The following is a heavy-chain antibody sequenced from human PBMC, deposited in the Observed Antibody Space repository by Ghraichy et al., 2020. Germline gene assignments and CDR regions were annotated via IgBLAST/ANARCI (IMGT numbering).Heavy chain of an antibody. CDR1: GGSISSSNW. V-gene: IGHV4-4*02. CDR3: AREGQGAAFDY. J-gene: IGHJ4*02. Sequence: SETLSLTCAVSGGSISSSNWWSWVRQPPGKGLEWIGEIYHSGSTNYNPSLKSRVTISVNKSKKQFSRKLNSVTAADTAVYYCAREGQGAAFDYWGQGTLVTVSS. CDR2: IYHSGST. D-gene: IGHD1-26*01.